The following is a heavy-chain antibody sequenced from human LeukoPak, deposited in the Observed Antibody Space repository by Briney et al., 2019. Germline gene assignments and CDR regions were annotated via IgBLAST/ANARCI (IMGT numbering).Heavy chain of an antibody. CDR2: ISSSRSII. V-gene: IGHV3-48*02. Sequence: GGSLRLSCAASGFTFSDYSMNWVRQAPGKGLEWVSYISSSRSIIHYADSVKGRFTISRDNAKNSLYLQMNSLRDEDTAVYYCARDLGGGGRDFDYWGQGTLVTVSS. D-gene: IGHD2-15*01. CDR3: ARDLGGGGRDFDY. CDR1: GFTFSDYS. J-gene: IGHJ4*02.